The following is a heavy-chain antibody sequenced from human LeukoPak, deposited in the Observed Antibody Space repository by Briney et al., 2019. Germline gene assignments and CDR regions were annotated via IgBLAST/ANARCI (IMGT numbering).Heavy chain of an antibody. V-gene: IGHV4-59*08. CDR3: ARHPRGYIYGYLDY. J-gene: IGHJ4*02. Sequence: ASETLSLTCTVSGGSISSYYWSWIRQPPGKGLEWIGYSHYTGSTDYNPSLKSRVTISVDTSKNRFSLKLSSVTAADTAVYYCARHPRGYIYGYLDYWGQGTLVTVSS. CDR1: GGSISSYY. CDR2: SHYTGST. D-gene: IGHD5-18*01.